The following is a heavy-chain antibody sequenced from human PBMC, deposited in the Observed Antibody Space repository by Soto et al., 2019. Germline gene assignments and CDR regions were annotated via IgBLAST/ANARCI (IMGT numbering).Heavy chain of an antibody. CDR1: GRSISLERFY. J-gene: IGHJ4*02. CDR3: AREFSSARINHFDF. CDR2: VSHTGAT. V-gene: IGHV4-61*01. Sequence: QVQLQESGPGLVNPSETLSLTCTVSGRSISLERFYWTWIRQPPGKGLEWIGYVSHTGATNYNPSIRSRVVISVDTSMNQFPLKLMSLTAADTAVYFCAREFSSARINHFDFWGQGTLVSVSA.